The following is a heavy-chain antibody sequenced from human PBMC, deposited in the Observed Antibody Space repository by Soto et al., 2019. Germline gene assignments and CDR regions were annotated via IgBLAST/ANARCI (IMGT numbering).Heavy chain of an antibody. CDR2: ISGSGFKK. CDR1: GFIFENFG. V-gene: IGHV3-23*01. Sequence: GGSLRLSCXASGFIFENFGMSWVRQAPGKGLEWISSISGSGFKKYYADSVKGRFTISRDNSKSTVYLELNNLSAEDTAVYHCAKNQGVELVPLATVDWFDPWGQGPVVTVSS. CDR3: AKNQGVELVPLATVDWFDP. D-gene: IGHD1-26*01. J-gene: IGHJ5*02.